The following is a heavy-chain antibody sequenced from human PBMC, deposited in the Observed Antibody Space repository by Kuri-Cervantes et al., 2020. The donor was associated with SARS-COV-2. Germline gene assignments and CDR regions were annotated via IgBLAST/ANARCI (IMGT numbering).Heavy chain of an antibody. Sequence: SETLSLTCTVSGGSISSGNYYWSWIRPPPGKGREWIGHIYTSGSTNYNPSLKSRVTLSVDTSKNHFSLRLRSVTAADTAVYYCASDNCSGGSCFGYYYMDVWGKGTTVTVSS. V-gene: IGHV4-61*03. J-gene: IGHJ6*03. CDR2: IYTSGST. CDR3: ASDNCSGGSCFGYYYMDV. CDR1: GGSISSGNYY. D-gene: IGHD2-15*01.